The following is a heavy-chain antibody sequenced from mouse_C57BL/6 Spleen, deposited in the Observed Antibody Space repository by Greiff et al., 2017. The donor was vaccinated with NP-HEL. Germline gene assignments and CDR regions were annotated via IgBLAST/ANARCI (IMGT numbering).Heavy chain of an antibody. CDR3: ARDTTVVGYYFDY. CDR1: GFTFSSYG. CDR2: ISSGGSYT. V-gene: IGHV5-6*01. J-gene: IGHJ2*01. D-gene: IGHD1-1*01. Sequence: EVNLVESGGDLVKPGGSLKLSCAASGFTFSSYGMSWVRQTPDKRLEWVATISSGGSYTYYPDSVKGRFTISRDNAKNTLYLQMSSLKSEDTAMYYCARDTTVVGYYFDYWGQGTTLTVSS.